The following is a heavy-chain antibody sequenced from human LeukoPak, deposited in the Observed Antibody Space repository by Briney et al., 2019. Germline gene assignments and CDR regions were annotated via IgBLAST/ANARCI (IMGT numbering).Heavy chain of an antibody. CDR2: IYYSGST. Sequence: SETLSLTCTVSGGSISSGGYYWSWIRQHPGKGLEWIGYIYYSGSTYYNPSLKSRVTISVDTSKNQFSLKLSSVTAADTAVYYCARMWDGLDLYNWYFDLWGRGTLVTVSS. CDR1: GGSISSGGYY. V-gene: IGHV4-31*03. D-gene: IGHD1-26*01. J-gene: IGHJ2*01. CDR3: ARMWDGLDLYNWYFDL.